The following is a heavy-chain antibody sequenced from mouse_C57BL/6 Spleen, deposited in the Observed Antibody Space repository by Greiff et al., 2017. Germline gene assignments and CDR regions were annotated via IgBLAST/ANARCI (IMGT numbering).Heavy chain of an antibody. V-gene: IGHV1-42*01. CDR3: ARRSGSAWCAY. J-gene: IGHJ3*01. Sequence: DVKLVESGPELVKPGASVKISCKASGYSFTGYYMNWVKQSPEKSLEWIGEINPSTGGTTYNQKFKAKATLTVDKSSSTAYMQHKSLTSEDSAVYYCARRSGSAWCAYWGQGTLVTVSA. D-gene: IGHD3-2*02. CDR1: GYSFTGYY. CDR2: INPSTGGT.